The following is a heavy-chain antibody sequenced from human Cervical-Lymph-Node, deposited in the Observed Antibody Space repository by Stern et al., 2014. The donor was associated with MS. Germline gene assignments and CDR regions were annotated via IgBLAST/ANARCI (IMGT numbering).Heavy chain of an antibody. D-gene: IGHD1-14*01. Sequence: VKLVQSAAEVKKPGASVKVSCEASGYTFNAYYIHWVRQAPGRGLEWMGRINPNSGETKYAQKFQGRVTMTRDTSNTACMELSRVTSDDTAVFYCARVTRHFENRLYFGMDVWGQGTTVTVSS. CDR1: GYTFNAYY. CDR3: ARVTRHFENRLYFGMDV. CDR2: INPNSGET. V-gene: IGHV1-2*06. J-gene: IGHJ6*02.